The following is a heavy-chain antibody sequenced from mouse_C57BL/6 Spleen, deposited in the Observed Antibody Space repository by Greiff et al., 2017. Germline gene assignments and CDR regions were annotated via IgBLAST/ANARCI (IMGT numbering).Heavy chain of an antibody. CDR3: ARDQTGTVYFDY. CDR1: GFTFSSYA. D-gene: IGHD4-1*01. J-gene: IGHJ2*01. CDR2: ISDGGSYT. V-gene: IGHV5-4*01. Sequence: EVQRVESGGGLVKPGGSLKLSCAASGFTFSSYAMSWVRQTPEKRLEWVATISDGGSYTYYPDNVKGRFTISRDNAKNNLYLQMSHLKSEDTAMYYCARDQTGTVYFDYWGQGTTLTVSS.